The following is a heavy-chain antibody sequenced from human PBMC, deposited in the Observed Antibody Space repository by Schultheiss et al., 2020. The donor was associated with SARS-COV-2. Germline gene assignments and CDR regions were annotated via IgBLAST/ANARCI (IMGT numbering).Heavy chain of an antibody. CDR3: ARERTKGLTWYDAPLAY. CDR1: GGSISSGGYY. J-gene: IGHJ4*02. D-gene: IGHD1-1*01. CDR2: INHRGST. V-gene: IGHV4-31*03. Sequence: SETLSLTCTVSGGSISSGGYYWSWIRQHPGKGLEWIGDINHRGSTTYNPSLKSRVTMSVDSSNQFSLRLSSVTAADTAFYYCARERTKGLTWYDAPLAYWGQGILVTVSS.